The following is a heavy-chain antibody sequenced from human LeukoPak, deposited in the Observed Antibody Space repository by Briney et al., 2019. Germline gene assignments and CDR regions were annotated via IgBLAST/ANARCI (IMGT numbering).Heavy chain of an antibody. CDR2: IHSDGSST. CDR1: RFTFSTYW. J-gene: IGHJ3*02. V-gene: IGHV3-74*01. CDR3: ARENKWLPTSDAFDI. D-gene: IGHD3-22*01. Sequence: GGSLRLPCAASRFTFSTYWMHWVRQAPGKGLVWVSRIHSDGSSTSYADSVKGRFTISRDNAKNTLYLQMNSLRAEDTAVYYCARENKWLPTSDAFDIWGQGAMVTVSS.